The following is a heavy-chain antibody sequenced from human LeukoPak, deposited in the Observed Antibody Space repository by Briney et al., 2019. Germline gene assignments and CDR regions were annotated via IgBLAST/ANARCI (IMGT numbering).Heavy chain of an antibody. CDR3: ARRPLWFGELLGYNWFDP. Sequence: SETLSLTCAVSGGSISSNSYYWGWLRQPPGKGLEWIGEINHSGSTNYNPSLKSRVTISVDTSKNQFSLKLSSVTAADTAVYYCARRPLWFGELLGYNWFDPWGQGTLVTVSS. CDR1: GGSISSNSYY. CDR2: INHSGST. V-gene: IGHV4-39*07. D-gene: IGHD3-10*01. J-gene: IGHJ5*02.